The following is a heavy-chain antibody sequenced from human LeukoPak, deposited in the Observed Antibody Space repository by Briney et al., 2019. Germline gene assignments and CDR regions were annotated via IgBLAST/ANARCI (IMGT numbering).Heavy chain of an antibody. D-gene: IGHD1-26*01. CDR1: GGSFSGYY. CDR2: INHSGST. CDR3: ARGGSYLPIPKNWFDP. Sequence: SETLSLTCAVYGGSFSGYYWSWIRQPPGKGLEWIGEINHSGSTNYNPSLKSRVTISVDTSKNQFSLKLSSVTAADTAVYYCARGGSYLPIPKNWFDPWGQGTLVAVSS. J-gene: IGHJ5*02. V-gene: IGHV4-34*01.